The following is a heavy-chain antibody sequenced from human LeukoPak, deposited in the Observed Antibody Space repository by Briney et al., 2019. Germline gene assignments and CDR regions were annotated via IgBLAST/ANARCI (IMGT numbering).Heavy chain of an antibody. Sequence: GGSLRLFCEASGFTFSSYGMHWVRQAPGKGLEWVAVISYDGSNKYYADSVKGRFTISRDNSKNTLYLQMNSLRAEDTAVYYCAKSTGTRTGAYYYYYYGMDVWGQGTTVTVSS. D-gene: IGHD1-1*01. J-gene: IGHJ6*02. CDR1: GFTFSSYG. V-gene: IGHV3-30*18. CDR2: ISYDGSNK. CDR3: AKSTGTRTGAYYYYYYGMDV.